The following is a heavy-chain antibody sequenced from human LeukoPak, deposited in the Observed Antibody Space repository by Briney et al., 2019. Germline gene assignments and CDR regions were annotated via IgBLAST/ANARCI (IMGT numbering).Heavy chain of an antibody. V-gene: IGHV4-4*09. CDR2: IYTSGST. CDR3: ARQTDYYDSSILDY. Sequence: SETLSLTCTVSGGSISSYYWSWIRQPPGKGLEWIGYIYTSGSTNYNPSLKSRVTISVDTPKNQFSLKLSSVTAADTAVYYCARQTDYYDSSILDYWGQGTLVTVSS. CDR1: GGSISSYY. D-gene: IGHD3-22*01. J-gene: IGHJ4*02.